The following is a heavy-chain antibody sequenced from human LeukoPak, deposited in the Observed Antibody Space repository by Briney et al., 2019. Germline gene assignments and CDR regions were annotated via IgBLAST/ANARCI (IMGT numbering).Heavy chain of an antibody. Sequence: ASVKVSCKASGYTFTSYGISWVRQAPGQGREGMGWINPNSGGTNYAQKFQGRVTMTRDTSISTAYMELSRLRSDDTAVYYCARDRDPIVVVTAFDYWGQGTLVTVSS. D-gene: IGHD2-21*02. CDR2: INPNSGGT. CDR1: GYTFTSYG. J-gene: IGHJ4*02. CDR3: ARDRDPIVVVTAFDY. V-gene: IGHV1-2*02.